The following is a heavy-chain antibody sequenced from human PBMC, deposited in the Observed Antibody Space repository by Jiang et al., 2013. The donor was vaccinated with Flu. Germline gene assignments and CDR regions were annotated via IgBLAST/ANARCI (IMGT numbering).Heavy chain of an antibody. CDR2: IRYDGSNK. Sequence: RVSCAASGFTFSSFGMHWVRQAPGKGLEWVAFIRYDGSNKYYADSVKGRFTISRDNSKNILYLQMSSLRAEDTAVYYCVKDGEIVVIPAFFYGMDVWGQGTTVTVSS. CDR3: VKDGEIVVIPAFFYGMDV. V-gene: IGHV3-30*02. J-gene: IGHJ6*02. D-gene: IGHD2-2*01. CDR1: GFTFSSFG.